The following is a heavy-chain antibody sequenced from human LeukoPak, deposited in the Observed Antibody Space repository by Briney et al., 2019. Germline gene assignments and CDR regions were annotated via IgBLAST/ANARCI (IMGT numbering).Heavy chain of an antibody. CDR2: IKQDGGEK. CDR3: AKDVGKWESLHFFDY. J-gene: IGHJ4*02. D-gene: IGHD1-26*01. CDR1: GITFSSYW. Sequence: GGSLRLSCADSGITFSSYWMSWVRQAPGKGLEWVANIKQDGGEKYYVDSVKGRFTISRDDSRNTLYLQMNSLRGDDTAVYYCAKDVGKWESLHFFDYWGQGTLVTVSS. V-gene: IGHV3-7*03.